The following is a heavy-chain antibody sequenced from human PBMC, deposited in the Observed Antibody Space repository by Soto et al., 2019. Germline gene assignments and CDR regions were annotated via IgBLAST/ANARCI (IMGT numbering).Heavy chain of an antibody. D-gene: IGHD6-13*01. CDR2: SYWDDDK. V-gene: IGHV2-5*02. CDR1: GFSVTTSGVG. J-gene: IGHJ4*02. Sequence: QITLKESGPTLVKPTQTLTLTCTCSGFSVTTSGVGVGWIRQPPGKAMEWLALSYWDDDKRYSPSLKSRLTITKDTSKNQVVLTMTNMDTVDTATYYCSRRIAAAACDYWGQGPMVTVSS. CDR3: SRRIAAAACDY.